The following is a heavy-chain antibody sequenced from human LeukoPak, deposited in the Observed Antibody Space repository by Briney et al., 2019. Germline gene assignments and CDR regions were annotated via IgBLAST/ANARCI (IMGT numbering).Heavy chain of an antibody. CDR1: GYTFTVYY. J-gene: IGHJ4*02. V-gene: IGHV1-2*02. CDR2: INPNSGGT. CDR3: APDYYDSLGY. Sequence: ASVTVSFTASGYTFTVYYMHWVRQAPGQGLELMGWINPNSGGTNYAQKFQGRVTMTRDTSISTAYMELSRLRSDDTAVYYCAPDYYDSLGYWGQGTLVTVSS. D-gene: IGHD3-22*01.